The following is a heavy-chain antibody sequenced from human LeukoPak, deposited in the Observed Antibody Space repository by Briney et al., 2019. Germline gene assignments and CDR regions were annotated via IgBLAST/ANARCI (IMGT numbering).Heavy chain of an antibody. CDR1: GYTFTRYG. J-gene: IGHJ6*04. D-gene: IGHD3-10*01. CDR2: ISAYNGNT. V-gene: IGHV1-18*04. CDR3: ARDFRFGELSDYYYYGMDV. Sequence: ASVKVSCKASGYTFTRYGISWVRQAPGQGLEWMGWISAYNGNTNYAQKLQGRVTMTTDTSTSTAYMELRSLRSDDTAVYYCARDFRFGELSDYYYYGMDVWGKGTTVTVSS.